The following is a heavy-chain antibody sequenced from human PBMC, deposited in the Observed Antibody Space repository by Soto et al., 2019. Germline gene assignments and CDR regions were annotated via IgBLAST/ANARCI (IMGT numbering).Heavy chain of an antibody. V-gene: IGHV3-53*04. CDR2: IYSGGST. CDR1: VFTVSSNY. J-gene: IGHJ3*02. CDR3: ARTLNKYYDILTGYYKPPDAFDI. D-gene: IGHD3-9*01. Sequence: PGGSMRLSCAASVFTVSSNYMSGVRQAPGKGREWGSVIYSGGSTYYADSVKGRFTISRHNSKNTLYLQMNSLRAEDTAVYYCARTLNKYYDILTGYYKPPDAFDIWGQGTMVTVS.